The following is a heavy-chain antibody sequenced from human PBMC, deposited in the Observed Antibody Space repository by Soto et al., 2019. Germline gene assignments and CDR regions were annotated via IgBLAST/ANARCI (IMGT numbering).Heavy chain of an antibody. Sequence: QVHLVQSGAEVKKPGASAKVSCKASGYTFTRNHMHWVRQAPGQGLEWMGFINVATGNARYSRKFQGRLILTRDTSAGTIDMELSGLTTDDTAVYYCARGGNIASLAALDYWGEGTPVTVSS. D-gene: IGHD6-25*01. CDR1: GYTFTRNH. CDR2: INVATGNA. J-gene: IGHJ4*02. V-gene: IGHV1-3*01. CDR3: ARGGNIASLAALDY.